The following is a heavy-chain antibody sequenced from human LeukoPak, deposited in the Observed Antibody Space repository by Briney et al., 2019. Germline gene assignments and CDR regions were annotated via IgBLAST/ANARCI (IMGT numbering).Heavy chain of an antibody. CDR1: GFTVSSNY. CDR3: ARSGDLRNYYYYYMDV. Sequence: PGGSLRLSCAASGFTVSSNYMSWVRQAPGKGLEWVSVIYSGGSTYYADSVKGRFTISRDNSKNTLYLQMNSLRAEDTAVYYCARSGDLRNYYYYYMDVWGKGTTVTISS. J-gene: IGHJ6*03. D-gene: IGHD7-27*01. CDR2: IYSGGST. V-gene: IGHV3-66*01.